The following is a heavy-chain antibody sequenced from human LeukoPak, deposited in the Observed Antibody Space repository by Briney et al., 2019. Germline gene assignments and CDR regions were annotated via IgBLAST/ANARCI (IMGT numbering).Heavy chain of an antibody. Sequence: PGGSLRLSCAASGFTFSSYWMHWVRQAPGKGLEWVALISYDASNEYYADSVKGRFTISRDNSKNTLYLQMTSVRVEDTAVYFCARPSSDDMVGAIGADYWGQGTLVAVSS. CDR2: ISYDASNE. CDR1: GFTFSSYW. CDR3: ARPSSDDMVGAIGADY. J-gene: IGHJ4*02. D-gene: IGHD1-26*01. V-gene: IGHV3-30-3*01.